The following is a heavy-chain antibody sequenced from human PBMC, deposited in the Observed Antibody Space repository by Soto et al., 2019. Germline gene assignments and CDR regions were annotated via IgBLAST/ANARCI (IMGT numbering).Heavy chain of an antibody. D-gene: IGHD2-15*01. CDR1: GGSTSGRSYY. J-gene: IGHJ6*02. Sequence: PSETLYLTWTVYGGSTSGRSYYWCWIRQRTGKGLEWIGSIYYSGSTYYNPSLKSRVTISVDTSKNQFSLKLSSVTAVDTAVYYCARPYCSGGSCQRTWFYYGMDVWGQGTTVT. CDR3: ARPYCSGGSCQRTWFYYGMDV. V-gene: IGHV4-39*01. CDR2: IYYSGST.